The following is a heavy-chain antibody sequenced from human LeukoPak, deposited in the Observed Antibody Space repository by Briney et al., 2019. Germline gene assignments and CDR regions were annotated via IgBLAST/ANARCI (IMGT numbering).Heavy chain of an antibody. Sequence: GGSLRLSCAASGLSFSSYGMHWVRQAPGKGLEWVAFIQYDGSNKFYADSVKGRFTISRDNAKNSLYLQMNSLRAEDTAVYYCARQRGFYGDLDYWGQGTLVTVSS. CDR2: IQYDGSNK. J-gene: IGHJ4*02. CDR3: ARQRGFYGDLDY. V-gene: IGHV3-30*12. D-gene: IGHD4-17*01. CDR1: GLSFSSYG.